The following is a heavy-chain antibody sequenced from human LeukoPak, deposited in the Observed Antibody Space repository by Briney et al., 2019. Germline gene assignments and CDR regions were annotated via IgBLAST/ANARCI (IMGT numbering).Heavy chain of an antibody. D-gene: IGHD1-26*01. Sequence: GGSLRLSCAASGFPFSSHWLSWFRQSPGKGLEWVAHINQDGSEKYYVDSVKGRFTISRDNTKNSLYLQMNSLRAEDTAVYYCARYSYSHGYFDYWGQGTLVTVSS. CDR2: INQDGSEK. J-gene: IGHJ4*02. CDR1: GFPFSSHW. CDR3: ARYSYSHGYFDY. V-gene: IGHV3-7*01.